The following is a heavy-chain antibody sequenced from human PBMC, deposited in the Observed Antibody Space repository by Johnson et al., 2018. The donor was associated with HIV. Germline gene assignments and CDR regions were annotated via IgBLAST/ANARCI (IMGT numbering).Heavy chain of an antibody. V-gene: IGHV3-7*03. Sequence: VQLVEFGGGLVQPGGSLRLSCAASGFTFSSYWMSWVRQAPGKGLEWVANIKQDGSEKYYADSVKGRFTISRDNAKNSVSLQMNSLRAEDTALYYCATSLSREDSFDIWGQGTMVTVSS. CDR1: GFTFSSYW. CDR2: IKQDGSEK. J-gene: IGHJ3*02. CDR3: ATSLSREDSFDI. D-gene: IGHD2-15*01.